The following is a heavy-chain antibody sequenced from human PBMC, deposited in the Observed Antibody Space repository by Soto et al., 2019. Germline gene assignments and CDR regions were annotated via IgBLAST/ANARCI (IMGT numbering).Heavy chain of an antibody. V-gene: IGHV1-69*12. Sequence: QVQLVQSGAEVKKPESSVNVSCKAPGGTFSTYAINWVRQAPGQGLEWMGGIIPMFGTANYAQRFQDRVTITADESTNTVYMELSSLRSEDTAVYFCASGIQLWLRRINNGYSGWGQGTLVSVSS. D-gene: IGHD5-18*01. J-gene: IGHJ4*02. CDR1: GGTFSTYA. CDR3: ASGIQLWLRRINNGYSG. CDR2: IIPMFGTA.